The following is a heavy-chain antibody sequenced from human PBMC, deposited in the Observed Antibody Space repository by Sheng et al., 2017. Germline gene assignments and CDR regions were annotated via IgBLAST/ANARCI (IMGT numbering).Heavy chain of an antibody. CDR3: ARMLATSQGWFDP. V-gene: IGHV4-38-2*02. Sequence: QVQLQESGPGLVKPSETLSLTCTVSGYSISSGYYWGWIRQPPGKGLEWIGSIYHSGSTYYNPSLKSRVTISVDTSKNQFSLKLSSVTAADTAVYYCARMLATSQGWFDPWGQGTLVTVSS. D-gene: IGHD5-12*01. CDR2: IYHSGST. CDR1: GYSISSGYY. J-gene: IGHJ5*02.